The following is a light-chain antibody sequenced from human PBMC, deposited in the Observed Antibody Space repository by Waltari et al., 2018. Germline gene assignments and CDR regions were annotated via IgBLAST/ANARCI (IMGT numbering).Light chain of an antibody. CDR3: QQYYDTPIT. CDR2: WAT. CDR1: QSVLYSSNSRNY. J-gene: IGKJ4*01. Sequence: DIVMTQSPDSLAVSLGERATINCKSSQSVLYSSNSRNYLAWYQQKPGQSPKLLIYWATTRESGVPDRFSGSRSGTDFTLTISSLQAEDVAVYYCQQYYDTPITFGGGTKVEIK. V-gene: IGKV4-1*01.